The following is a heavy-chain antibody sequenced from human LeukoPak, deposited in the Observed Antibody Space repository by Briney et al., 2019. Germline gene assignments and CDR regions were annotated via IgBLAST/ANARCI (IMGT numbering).Heavy chain of an antibody. D-gene: IGHD2-15*01. CDR2: ITPLLDST. CDR3: TRLVAGGFDS. CDR1: GGSITNYA. Sequence: ASVKVSCTFSGGSITNYAISWVRQAPGQGLDWMGRITPLLDSTNYAPKFQGRVTITADKSTNTAFMELSSLISEDTAMYFCTRLVAGGFDSWGQGSLVTVSS. J-gene: IGHJ4*02. V-gene: IGHV1-69*06.